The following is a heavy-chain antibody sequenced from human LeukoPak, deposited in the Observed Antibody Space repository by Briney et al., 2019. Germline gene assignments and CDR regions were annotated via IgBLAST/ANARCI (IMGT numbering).Heavy chain of an antibody. CDR3: ARQETPIGGLYFDY. Sequence: GESLRLSCAASGFTFSSYAMHWVRQAPGKGLEWVAVISYDGSNKYYADTVKGRFTISRDNSKNTLYLQMNSLRAEDTAVYYCARQETPIGGLYFDYWGQGTLVTVSS. D-gene: IGHD3-16*01. V-gene: IGHV3-30*04. CDR1: GFTFSSYA. J-gene: IGHJ4*02. CDR2: ISYDGSNK.